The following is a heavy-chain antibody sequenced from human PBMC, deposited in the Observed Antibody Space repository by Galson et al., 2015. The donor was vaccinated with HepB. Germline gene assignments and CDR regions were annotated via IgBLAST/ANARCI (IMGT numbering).Heavy chain of an antibody. CDR2: ITNTGGST. D-gene: IGHD1-26*01. Sequence: SLRLSCAASGFRFAYYGMSWVRQAPGKGLEWLSAITNTGGSTYYADSVKGRFTISRDNSKNTAYLQVNSVKVEDTAVYYCAKCSILASYYFYGIDVWGQGTTVTVSS. CDR1: GFRFAYYG. J-gene: IGHJ6*02. CDR3: AKCSILASYYFYGIDV. V-gene: IGHV3-23*01.